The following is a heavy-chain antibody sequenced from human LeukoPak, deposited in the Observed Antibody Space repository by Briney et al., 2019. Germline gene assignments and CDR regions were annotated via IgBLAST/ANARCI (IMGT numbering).Heavy chain of an antibody. D-gene: IGHD3-10*02. J-gene: IGHJ6*04. Sequence: GGSLRLSCSASEFISSYYTMTWVRQAPGKGLEWLSSISDSGSAIYYADSVKGRFTISRDNAKNSLYLQMNSLRAEDTAVYYCAELGITMIGGVWGKGTTVTISS. CDR3: AELGITMIGGV. CDR2: ISDSGSAI. CDR1: EFISSYYT. V-gene: IGHV3-48*04.